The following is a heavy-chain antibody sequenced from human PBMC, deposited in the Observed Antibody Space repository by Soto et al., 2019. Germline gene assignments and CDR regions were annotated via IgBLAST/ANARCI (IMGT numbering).Heavy chain of an antibody. CDR1: GFTFISYG. CDR3: ARDQNVVFDY. CDR2: IWYDGSNK. V-gene: IGHV3-33*01. J-gene: IGHJ4*02. D-gene: IGHD1-1*01. Sequence: GGSLSLSCGASGFTFISYGMHWVRQAPGKGLEWVAVIWYDGSNKYYADSVKGRFTISRDNSKNTLYLQMNSLRAEDTAVYYCARDQNVVFDYWGQGTLVTVSS.